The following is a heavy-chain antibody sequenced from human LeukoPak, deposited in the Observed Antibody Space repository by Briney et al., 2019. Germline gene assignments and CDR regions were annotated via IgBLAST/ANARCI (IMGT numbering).Heavy chain of an antibody. V-gene: IGHV1-18*01. J-gene: IGHJ3*02. CDR2: ISAYNGNT. CDR1: GYTFTSYG. Sequence: ASMKVSCKASGYTFTSYGISWVRQAPGQGLEWMGWISAYNGNTNYAQKLQGRVTMTTDTSTSTAYMELRSLRSDDTAVYYCARSDYGDYVGAFDIWGQGTMVTVSS. D-gene: IGHD4-17*01. CDR3: ARSDYGDYVGAFDI.